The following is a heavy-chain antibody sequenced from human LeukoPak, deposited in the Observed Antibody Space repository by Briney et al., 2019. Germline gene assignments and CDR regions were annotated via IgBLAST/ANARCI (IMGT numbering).Heavy chain of an antibody. CDR2: IIPIFGTA. J-gene: IGHJ5*02. Sequence: GASVKVSCKASGGTFSSYAISWVRQAPGQGLEWMGGIIPIFGTANYAQKFQGRVTITTDESTSTAYMELSSLRSEDTAVYYCASAYCGGDCYPGGNWFDPWGQGTLVTVSS. D-gene: IGHD2-21*02. V-gene: IGHV1-69*05. CDR3: ASAYCGGDCYPGGNWFDP. CDR1: GGTFSSYA.